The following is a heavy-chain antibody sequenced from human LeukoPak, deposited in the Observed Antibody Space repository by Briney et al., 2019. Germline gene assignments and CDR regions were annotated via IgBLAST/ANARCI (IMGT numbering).Heavy chain of an antibody. CDR3: ARDWGSGWYKIDY. V-gene: IGHV1-2*02. CDR1: GYTFTGYY. Sequence: ASVKVSCKASGYTFTGYYMHWVRQAPGQGLEWMGWINPNSGGTNYAQKFQGRVTMTRDTSISTAYMELSRLRSDDTAVYYCARDWGSGWYKIDYWGQGTLVTVSS. CDR2: INPNSGGT. J-gene: IGHJ4*02. D-gene: IGHD6-19*01.